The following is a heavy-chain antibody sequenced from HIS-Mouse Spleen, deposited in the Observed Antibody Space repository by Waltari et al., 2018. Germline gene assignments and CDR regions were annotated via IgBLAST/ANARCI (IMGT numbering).Heavy chain of an antibody. J-gene: IGHJ1*01. D-gene: IGHD2-15*01. CDR2: SSAYNGNT. CDR3: ARGYCSGGSCYSAEYFQH. V-gene: IGHV1-18*01. Sequence: QVQLVQSGAEVKKPGASVKVSCKASGYTFTSYGISWVRQAPGQGLEWMGWSSAYNGNTNYAQNLQGRVTMTTDTSTSTADMELRSLRSDDTAVYYCARGYCSGGSCYSAEYFQHWGQGTLVTVSS. CDR1: GYTFTSYG.